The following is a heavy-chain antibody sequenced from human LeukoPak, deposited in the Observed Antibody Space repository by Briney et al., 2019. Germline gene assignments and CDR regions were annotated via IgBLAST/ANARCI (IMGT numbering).Heavy chain of an antibody. CDR2: ISSSSSYI. Sequence: GGSLRLSCAASGFTFSSYSMNWVRQAPGKGLEWVSSISSSSSYIYYADSVKGRFTISRDNAKNSLYLQMNSLRAEDTAVYYCASPPLSTYYDFWSGYFYYYYYMDVWGKGTTVTVSS. V-gene: IGHV3-21*01. CDR3: ASPPLSTYYDFWSGYFYYYYYMDV. D-gene: IGHD3-3*01. CDR1: GFTFSSYS. J-gene: IGHJ6*03.